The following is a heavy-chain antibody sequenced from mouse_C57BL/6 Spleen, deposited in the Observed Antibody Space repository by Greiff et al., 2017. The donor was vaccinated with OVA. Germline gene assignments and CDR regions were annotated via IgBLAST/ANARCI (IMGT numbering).Heavy chain of an antibody. J-gene: IGHJ4*01. V-gene: IGHV1-26*01. Sequence: VQLQQSGPELVKPGASVKISCKASGYTFTDYYMNWVKQSHGKSLEWIGDINPNNGGTSYNQKFKGKATLTVDKSSSTAYMELRSLTSEDSAVDYCARRGLLPYYAMDYWGQGTSVTVSS. CDR1: GYTFTDYY. CDR3: ARRGLLPYYAMDY. D-gene: IGHD3-1*01. CDR2: INPNNGGT.